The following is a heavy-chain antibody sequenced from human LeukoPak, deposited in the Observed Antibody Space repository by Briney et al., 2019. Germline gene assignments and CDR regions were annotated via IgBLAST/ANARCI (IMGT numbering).Heavy chain of an antibody. J-gene: IGHJ4*02. V-gene: IGHV4-38-2*02. CDR3: AREAGDYRAFDY. CDR2: IYHSEST. D-gene: IGHD7-27*01. CDR1: GYSISSGYY. Sequence: SETLSLTCTVSGYSISSGYYWGWIRQPPGKGLEWIGSIYHSESTYYNPSLKSRVTISVDTSRNQFSLKLSSVTAADTAVYYCAREAGDYRAFDYWGQGTLVTVSS.